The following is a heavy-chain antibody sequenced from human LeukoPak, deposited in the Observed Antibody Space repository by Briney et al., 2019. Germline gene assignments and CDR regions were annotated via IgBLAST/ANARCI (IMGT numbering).Heavy chain of an antibody. V-gene: IGHV3-7*01. CDR3: ARDGGHGGDLDY. CDR1: GFTFTTYW. CDR2: VKQDGSEK. J-gene: IGHJ4*02. D-gene: IGHD2-21*02. Sequence: GGSLRLSCAASGFTFTTYWMHWVRQAPGKGLEWVANVKQDGSEKYYVDSAKGRFTISRDNGKNSVYLQMNSLRAEDTAVYYCARDGGHGGDLDYWGQGTLVTVSS.